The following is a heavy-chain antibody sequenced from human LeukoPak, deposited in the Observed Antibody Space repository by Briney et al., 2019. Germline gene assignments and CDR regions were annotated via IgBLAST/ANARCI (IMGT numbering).Heavy chain of an antibody. CDR3: AKNSGSGSYISPYPDY. J-gene: IGHJ4*02. Sequence: GGSLRLSCAASGFTFSSYAMTWVRQAPGKGLEWVSAISGSGDSTYYADSVKGRFTISRDNSKNTLYLQMNSLRAEDTAVYYCAKNSGSGSYISPYPDYWGQGTLVTVSS. CDR2: ISGSGDST. CDR1: GFTFSSYA. V-gene: IGHV3-23*01. D-gene: IGHD3-10*01.